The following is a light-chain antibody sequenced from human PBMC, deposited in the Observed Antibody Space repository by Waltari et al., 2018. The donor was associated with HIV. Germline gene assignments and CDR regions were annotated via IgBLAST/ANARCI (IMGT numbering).Light chain of an antibody. J-gene: IGKJ2*01. CDR3: QQYNSYSYT. V-gene: IGKV1-5*03. Sequence: DIQMTQSPSTLSASVGDRVTITCRASQSISSWLAWYQQKPGKAPKLLIYKASSLESWVPSRFSGSGSGTEFTLTISSLQPDDFETYYCQQYNSYSYTFGQGTKLEIK. CDR2: KAS. CDR1: QSISSW.